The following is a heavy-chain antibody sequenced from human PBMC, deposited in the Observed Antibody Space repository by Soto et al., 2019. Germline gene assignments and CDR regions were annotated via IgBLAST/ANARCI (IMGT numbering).Heavy chain of an antibody. V-gene: IGHV3-48*01. CDR3: VRVFDTYYFDL. CDR1: GFTFSTYN. J-gene: IGHJ4*02. Sequence: GGSLRLSCAASGFTFSTYNMNWVRQAPGKGLEWVSYISDSSSTIHYADSVKGRFTISRDNAKNSLYLQMNSLRAEDTAVYYCVRVFDTYYFDLWGQGNMVTVSS. CDR2: ISDSSSTI. D-gene: IGHD3-9*01.